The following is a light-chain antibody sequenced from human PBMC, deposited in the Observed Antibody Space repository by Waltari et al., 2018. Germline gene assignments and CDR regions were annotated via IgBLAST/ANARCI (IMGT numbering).Light chain of an antibody. J-gene: IGLJ2*01. CDR1: SSDVGGYNY. CDR3: CSYAGSYTPHVV. CDR2: YVS. V-gene: IGLV2-11*01. Sequence: QSALTQPRSVSGSPGQSVTISCTGTSSDVGGYNYVSWYQQHPGKAPKLMIYYVSKRPPGVPYRFSVSKSGNTASLTLSGLQAEDEADYYCCSYAGSYTPHVVFGGGTKLTVL.